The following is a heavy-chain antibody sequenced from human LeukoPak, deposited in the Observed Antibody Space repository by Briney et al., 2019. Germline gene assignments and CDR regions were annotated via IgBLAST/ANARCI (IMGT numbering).Heavy chain of an antibody. D-gene: IGHD6-13*01. Sequence: SQTLSLTCAISGDSVSSNSAAWNWNRQSPSRGLDWLGRTYYRSKWYNDYAVSVKSRITINPDTSKNQLFLQLKSVTPEDTDGDYCTRGRVYSSSSYFDYWGQGTLVTVSS. CDR2: TYYRSKWYN. CDR1: GDSVSSNSAA. J-gene: IGHJ4*02. V-gene: IGHV6-1*01. CDR3: TRGRVYSSSSYFDY.